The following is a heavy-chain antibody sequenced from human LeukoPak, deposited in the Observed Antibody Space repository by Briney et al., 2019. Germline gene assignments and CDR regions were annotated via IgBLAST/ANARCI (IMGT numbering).Heavy chain of an antibody. CDR2: INSDGSST. CDR3: AKDGYYYDSSGYKYYYMDV. J-gene: IGHJ6*03. Sequence: GGSLRLSCAASGFTFSSYWMHWVRQAPGKGLVWVSRINSDGSSTSYADSVKGRFTISRDNAKNTLYLQMNSLRAEDTALYYCAKDGYYYDSSGYKYYYMDVWGKGTTVTVSS. V-gene: IGHV3-74*01. CDR1: GFTFSSYW. D-gene: IGHD3-22*01.